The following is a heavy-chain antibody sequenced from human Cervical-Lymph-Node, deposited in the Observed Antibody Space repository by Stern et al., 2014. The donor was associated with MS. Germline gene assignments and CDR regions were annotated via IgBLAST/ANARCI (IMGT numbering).Heavy chain of an antibody. CDR3: AKALAARTAYYYGMDV. D-gene: IGHD6-25*01. Sequence: EVQLVESGGDLVQPGGSLRLSCAASGFTFSSYAMSWVRQAPGKGLEWVSSITGSGASTNYADSVKGRFTISRDNSMNTLYLQMRSLRVEDSAVYFCAKALAARTAYYYGMDVWGQGTTVTVSS. CDR1: GFTFSSYA. CDR2: ITGSGAST. V-gene: IGHV3-23*04. J-gene: IGHJ6*02.